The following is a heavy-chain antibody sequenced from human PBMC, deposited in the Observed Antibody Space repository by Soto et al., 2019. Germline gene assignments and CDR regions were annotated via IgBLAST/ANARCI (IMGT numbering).Heavy chain of an antibody. CDR2: IYYSGST. V-gene: IGHV4-31*03. Sequence: QVQLQESGPGLVKPSQTLSLTCTVSGGSISSGGYYWSWIRQHPGKGLEWIGYIYYSGSTYYNPSLNIGVTIXXDXSXXQFSLKLSSVTAADTAVYYCARDRLYYGSGSYIDYWGQGTLVTVSS. CDR3: ARDRLYYGSGSYIDY. CDR1: GGSISSGGYY. D-gene: IGHD3-10*01. J-gene: IGHJ4*02.